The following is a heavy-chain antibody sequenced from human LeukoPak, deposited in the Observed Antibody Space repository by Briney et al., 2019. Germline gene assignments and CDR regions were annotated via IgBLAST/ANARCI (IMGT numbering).Heavy chain of an antibody. CDR3: ARVGYNYGSGYFDC. J-gene: IGHJ4*02. CDR1: GYTFTLYG. V-gene: IGHV1-18*01. Sequence: GASVKVSCKASGYTFTLYGISWVRQAPGQGLEWMGWISAYNGNTNYGQKVQGRVTMTTDTSTSTAYMELRSLRSDDTAVYYCARVGYNYGSGYFDCWGQGTLVTVSS. CDR2: ISAYNGNT. D-gene: IGHD5-18*01.